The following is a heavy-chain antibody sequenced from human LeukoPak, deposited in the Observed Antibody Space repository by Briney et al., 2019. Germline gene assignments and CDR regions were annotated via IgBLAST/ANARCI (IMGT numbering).Heavy chain of an antibody. CDR3: ARVGSCSGGSCYYRLFDY. Sequence: PSETLSLTCTVSGGSISSYYWSWIRQHPGKGLEWIGYIYYSGSTYYNPSLKSRVSISVDTSKNQFSLKLSSVTAADTAVYYCARVGSCSGGSCYYRLFDYWGQGTLVTVSS. CDR2: IYYSGST. J-gene: IGHJ4*02. CDR1: GGSISSYY. V-gene: IGHV4-59*06. D-gene: IGHD2-15*01.